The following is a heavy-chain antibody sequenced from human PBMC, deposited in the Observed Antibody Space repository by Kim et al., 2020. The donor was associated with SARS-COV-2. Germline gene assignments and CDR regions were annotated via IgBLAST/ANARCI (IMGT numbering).Heavy chain of an antibody. V-gene: IGHV4-39*07. D-gene: IGHD1-7*01. Sequence: SETLSLTCTVSGGSISSSSYYWGWIRQPPGKGLEWIGSIYYSGSTYYNPSLKSRVTISVDTSKNQFSLKLSSVTAADTAVYYCARDNQRWNYYFDYWGQGTLVTVSS. J-gene: IGHJ4*02. CDR3: ARDNQRWNYYFDY. CDR1: GGSISSSSYY. CDR2: IYYSGST.